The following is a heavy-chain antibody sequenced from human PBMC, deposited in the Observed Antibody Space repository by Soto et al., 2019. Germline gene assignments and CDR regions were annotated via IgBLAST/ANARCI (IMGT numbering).Heavy chain of an antibody. CDR3: AVIGYCSSTSCYDEDYYYYGMDV. CDR2: IYYSGST. J-gene: IGHJ6*02. V-gene: IGHV4-31*03. CDR1: GGSISSGGYY. Sequence: QVQLQESGPGLAKPSQTLSLTCTVSGGSISSGGYYWSWIRQHPGKGLEWIGYIYYSGSTYYNPSLKSRVTISVDTSKNQFSLKLSSVTAADTAVYYCAVIGYCSSTSCYDEDYYYYGMDVWGQGTTVTVSS. D-gene: IGHD2-2*01.